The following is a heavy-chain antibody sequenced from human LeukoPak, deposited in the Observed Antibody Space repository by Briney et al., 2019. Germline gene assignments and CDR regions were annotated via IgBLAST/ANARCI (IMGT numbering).Heavy chain of an antibody. V-gene: IGHV3-23*01. CDR1: GFTFSSYA. Sequence: GGSLRLSCAASGFTFSSYAMSWVRQAPGKGLEWVSAISGSGGSTYYADSVKGRFTISRDNSKNTLYLQMNSLRAGDTAVYYCVKDTASSSWYHYYFDYWGQGTLVTVSS. CDR3: VKDTASSSWYHYYFDY. CDR2: ISGSGGST. J-gene: IGHJ4*02. D-gene: IGHD6-13*01.